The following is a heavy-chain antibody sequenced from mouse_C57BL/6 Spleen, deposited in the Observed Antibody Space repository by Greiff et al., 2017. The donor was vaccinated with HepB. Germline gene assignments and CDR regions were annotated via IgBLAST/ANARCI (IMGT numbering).Heavy chain of an antibody. D-gene: IGHD1-1*01. CDR2: ISRGSSTL. Sequence: EVQGVESGGGLVKPGGSLKLSCAASGFTFSDYGMHWVRPAPEKGLEWVAYISRGSSTLYYADTVKGRFTISRDNAKNTLVLQMTSLRSEDTAMYYCARGDYGSRSYAMDYWGQGTSVTVSS. CDR1: GFTFSDYG. CDR3: ARGDYGSRSYAMDY. V-gene: IGHV5-17*01. J-gene: IGHJ4*01.